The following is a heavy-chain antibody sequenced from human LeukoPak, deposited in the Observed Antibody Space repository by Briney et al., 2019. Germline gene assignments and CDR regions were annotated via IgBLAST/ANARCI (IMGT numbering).Heavy chain of an antibody. V-gene: IGHV4-59*01. CDR1: GGSISSYY. CDR2: IYYSGST. CDR3: ARRRIAAAGRGYYYYMDV. J-gene: IGHJ6*03. D-gene: IGHD6-13*01. Sequence: PSETLSLTCTVSGGSISSYYWSWIRQPPGKGLERIGYIYYSGSTNYNPSLKSRVTISVDTSKNQFSLKLSSVTAADTAVYYCARRRIAAAGRGYYYYMDVWGKGTTVTVSS.